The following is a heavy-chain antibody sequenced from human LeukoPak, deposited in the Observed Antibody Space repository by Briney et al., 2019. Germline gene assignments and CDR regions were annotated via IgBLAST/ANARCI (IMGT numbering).Heavy chain of an antibody. J-gene: IGHJ4*02. D-gene: IGHD3-22*01. Sequence: PSETLSLTCAVSGYSISTGYYWGWIRQPPGKGLEWIGIIYRSGNTYYNPSLKSRLTISVDTSKKQFSLKLSSVTAADTAVYYCARHNDYDSSGYYLDYWGQGTLVTVSS. V-gene: IGHV4-38-2*01. CDR2: IYRSGNT. CDR1: GYSISTGYY. CDR3: ARHNDYDSSGYYLDY.